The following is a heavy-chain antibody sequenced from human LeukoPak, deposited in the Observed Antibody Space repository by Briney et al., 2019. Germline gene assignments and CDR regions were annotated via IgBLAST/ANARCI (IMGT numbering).Heavy chain of an antibody. D-gene: IGHD3-10*01. CDR1: GFTFTSYE. CDR2: ISSSGSTI. Sequence: PGGSLRLSCAASGFTFTSYEMNWVRQAPGKGLEWVSYISSSGSTIYYAASVKGRFTISRDNAKNSLYLQMNSLRAEDTALYYCVSHRGSGPYWGQGTLVTVSS. J-gene: IGHJ4*02. CDR3: VSHRGSGPY. V-gene: IGHV3-48*03.